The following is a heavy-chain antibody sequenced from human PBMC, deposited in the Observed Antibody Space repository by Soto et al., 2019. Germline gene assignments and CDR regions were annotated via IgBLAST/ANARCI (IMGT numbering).Heavy chain of an antibody. D-gene: IGHD6-19*01. CDR1: GFTFSSYG. Sequence: GGSLRLSCAASGFTFSSYGMHWVRQAPGKGLEWVAVIWYDGSNKYYADSVKGRFTISRDNSKNTLYLQMNSLRAEDTAVYYCAREEPVIAVAGPFDYWGQGTLVTVSS. CDR2: IWYDGSNK. J-gene: IGHJ4*02. CDR3: AREEPVIAVAGPFDY. V-gene: IGHV3-33*01.